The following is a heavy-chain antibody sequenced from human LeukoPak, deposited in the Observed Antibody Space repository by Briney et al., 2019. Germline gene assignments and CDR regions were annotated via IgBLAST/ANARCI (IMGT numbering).Heavy chain of an antibody. V-gene: IGHV4-38-2*02. CDR1: GYSISSGYY. CDR2: IYYRGHT. J-gene: IGHJ5*02. CDR3: ARRTLLLDQWVPRGGFNYFDP. Sequence: SETLSLTCTVSGYSISSGYYWGWIRQPPGKGLEWIGSIYYRGHTYCNPSLKSRLTFSVDMSKNEFSLKLTSVTVADTAVYYCARRTLLLDQWVPRGGFNYFDPWGQGILVTVSS. D-gene: IGHD3-3*01.